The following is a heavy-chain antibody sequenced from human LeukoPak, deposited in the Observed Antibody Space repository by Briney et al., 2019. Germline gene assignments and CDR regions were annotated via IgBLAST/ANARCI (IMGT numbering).Heavy chain of an antibody. V-gene: IGHV3-53*01. CDR1: GFIVSGDF. J-gene: IGHJ4*02. D-gene: IGHD1-26*01. CDR3: ARERGRGRDSPWFDY. CDR2: IYSDGST. Sequence: GGSLRLSCAASGFIVSGDFMSWVRQAPGKGLEWVSVIYSDGSTYYADSVKGRFTISRDNSKNTLDLQMTGLRAEDTAVYYCARERGRGRDSPWFDYRGQGTLVTVSS.